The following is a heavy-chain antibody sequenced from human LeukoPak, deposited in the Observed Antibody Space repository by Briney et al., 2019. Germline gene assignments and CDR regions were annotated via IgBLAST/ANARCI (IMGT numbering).Heavy chain of an antibody. D-gene: IGHD5-12*01. V-gene: IGHV3-23*01. CDR1: RFTFNSYA. Sequence: GGSLRLSCAASRFTFNSYAMSWVRQAPGKGLEWVSVIGGSNGITFYVGSAEGRFTISRDNSKDTLYLQMNSFRAEDTAVYYCARNEDSGWGYFDYWGQGTLVTVSS. CDR3: ARNEDSGWGYFDY. CDR2: IGGSNGIT. J-gene: IGHJ4*02.